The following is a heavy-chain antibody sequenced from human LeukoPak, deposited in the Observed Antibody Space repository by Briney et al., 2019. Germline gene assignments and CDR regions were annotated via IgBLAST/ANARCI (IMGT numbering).Heavy chain of an antibody. CDR3: ARGRAKWELLRYYFDY. V-gene: IGHV3-33*01. J-gene: IGHJ4*02. CDR2: IWYDGSNK. CDR1: GFTFSSYG. D-gene: IGHD1-26*01. Sequence: PGGSLRLSCAASGFTFSSYGMHWVRQAPGKGLEWVAVIWYDGSNKYYADSVKGRFTISRDNSKNTLYLQMNSLRAEDTAVYYCARGRAKWELLRYYFDYWGQGTLVTVSS.